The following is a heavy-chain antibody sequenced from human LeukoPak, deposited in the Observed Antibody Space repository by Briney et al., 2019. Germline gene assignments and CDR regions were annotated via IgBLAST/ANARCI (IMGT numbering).Heavy chain of an antibody. J-gene: IGHJ4*02. CDR1: GGSFSGYY. Sequence: SETLSLTCAVYGGSFSGYYWSWIRQPPGKGLEWIGEINHSGSTNYNPSLKSRVTISVVTSKNQFSLKLSSVTAADTAVYYCARGRLTASDYWGQGTLVTVSS. V-gene: IGHV4-34*01. CDR2: INHSGST. D-gene: IGHD3-16*01. CDR3: ARGRLTASDY.